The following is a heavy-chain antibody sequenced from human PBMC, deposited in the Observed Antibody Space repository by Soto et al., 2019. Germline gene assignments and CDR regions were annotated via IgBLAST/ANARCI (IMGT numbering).Heavy chain of an antibody. V-gene: IGHV1-18*01. Sequence: GASVKVSCKASGYTFTSYGISWVRQAPGQGLEWMGWISAYNGNTNYAQKLQGRVTMTTDTSTSTAYMELRSLRSDDTAVYYCARAVQQLTTYYYYGMDVWGQGTTVTVSS. D-gene: IGHD6-13*01. CDR3: ARAVQQLTTYYYYGMDV. CDR2: ISAYNGNT. J-gene: IGHJ6*02. CDR1: GYTFTSYG.